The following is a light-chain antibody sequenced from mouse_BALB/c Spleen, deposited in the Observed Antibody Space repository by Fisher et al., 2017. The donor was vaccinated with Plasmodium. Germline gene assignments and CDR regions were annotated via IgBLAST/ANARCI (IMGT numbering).Light chain of an antibody. Sequence: DIVLTQSPAILSVTPGDRVSLSCRASQSINNYLHWYQQKSHESPRLLINYTSQSISGIPSRFSGSGSGTDFTLNINSVETEDFGMYFCQQSNSWPLTFGAGTKLELK. CDR1: QSINNY. CDR3: QQSNSWPLT. V-gene: IGKV5-45*01. J-gene: IGKJ5*01. CDR2: YTS.